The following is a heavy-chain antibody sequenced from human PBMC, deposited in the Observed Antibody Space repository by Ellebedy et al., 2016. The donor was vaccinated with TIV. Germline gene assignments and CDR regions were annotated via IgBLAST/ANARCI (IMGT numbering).Heavy chain of an antibody. CDR1: GYTFTGYY. CDR2: INPNSGGT. Sequence: ASVKVSCRASGYTFTGYYMHWVRQAPGQGLEWMGWINPNSGGTNYAQKFQGWVTMTRGTSISTAYMELSRLRSDATAVYYCAREVEMATIGQYYYYYGMDVWGQGTTVTVSS. CDR3: AREVEMATIGQYYYYYGMDV. J-gene: IGHJ6*02. V-gene: IGHV1-2*04. D-gene: IGHD5-24*01.